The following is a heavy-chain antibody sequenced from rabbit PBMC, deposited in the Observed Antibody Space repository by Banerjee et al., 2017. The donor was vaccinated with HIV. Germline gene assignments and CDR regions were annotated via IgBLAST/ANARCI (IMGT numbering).Heavy chain of an antibody. V-gene: IGHV1S40*01. CDR3: ARDLAGVIGWNFGL. D-gene: IGHD4-1*01. CDR2: IYTDRGTT. J-gene: IGHJ4*01. Sequence: QSLEESGGDLVKPGASLTLTCTASGFTLSSYFMCWVRQAPRKGLEWIACIYTDRGTTYYANWAKGRFTISKTSSTTVTLQMTSLTAADTATYFCARDLAGVIGWNFGLWGQGTLVTVS. CDR1: GFTLSSYF.